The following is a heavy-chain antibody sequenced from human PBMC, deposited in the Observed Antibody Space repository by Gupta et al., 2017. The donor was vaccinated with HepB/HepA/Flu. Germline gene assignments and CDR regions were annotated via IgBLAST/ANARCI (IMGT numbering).Heavy chain of an antibody. CDR2: ISSDGSNE. J-gene: IGHJ3*01. CDR1: GFTFNSHG. V-gene: IGHV3-30*18. CDR3: AKEPYDSNHESTLDF. Sequence: GSSLTLSCAASGFTFNSHGIHWVRQAPGKGLEWVSVISSDGSNEIYADSVKGRFTISSDNSKNTVYLQMNSLRIEDTAVYYCAKEPYDSNHESTLDFWGQGTMVTVSS. D-gene: IGHD3-22*01.